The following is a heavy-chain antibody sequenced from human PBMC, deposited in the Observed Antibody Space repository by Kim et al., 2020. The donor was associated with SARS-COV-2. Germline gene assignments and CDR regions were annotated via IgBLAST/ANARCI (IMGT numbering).Heavy chain of an antibody. D-gene: IGHD3-10*01. CDR3: AREGPTYYYGSGSYQTFDY. Sequence: RVTISVDTSKNQFSLKLSSVTAADTAVYYCAREGPTYYYGSGSYQTFDYWGQGTLVTVSS. J-gene: IGHJ4*02. V-gene: IGHV4-34*01.